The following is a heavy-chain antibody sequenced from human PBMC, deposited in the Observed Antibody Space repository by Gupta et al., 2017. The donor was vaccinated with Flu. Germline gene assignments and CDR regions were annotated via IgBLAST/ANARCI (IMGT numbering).Heavy chain of an antibody. V-gene: IGHV1-18*01. J-gene: IGHJ3*02. CDR3: ARGSQWDVLRTECVFDI. CDR2: INSYKAYT. Sequence: QVQLVESGGGVQKPGASVTISCKASGFRFNDYAYSWVRQAPGQGLEGMGWINSYKAYTYYKESRQGRVTMNTDTSSNTVFVKLRGLTSDDTAVYYCARGSQWDVLRTECVFDIWGQGTMVTVSS. CDR1: GFRFNDYA. D-gene: IGHD1-26*01.